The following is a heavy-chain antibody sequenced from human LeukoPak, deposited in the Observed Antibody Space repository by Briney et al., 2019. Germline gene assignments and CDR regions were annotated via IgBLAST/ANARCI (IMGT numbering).Heavy chain of an antibody. CDR3: AKVAYYYGSGSYVDY. CDR2: ISGSGGST. CDR1: GFTFSSYA. Sequence: PGGSLRLSCAASGFTFSSYAMSWVRQAPGKGLEWVSAISGSGGSTYYADSVKGRFTISRDNSKNALYLQMNSLRAEDTAVYYCAKVAYYYGSGSYVDYWGQGTLVTVSS. V-gene: IGHV3-23*01. J-gene: IGHJ4*02. D-gene: IGHD3-10*01.